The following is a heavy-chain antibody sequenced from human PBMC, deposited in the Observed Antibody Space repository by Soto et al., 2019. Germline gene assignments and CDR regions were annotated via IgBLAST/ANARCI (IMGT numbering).Heavy chain of an antibody. CDR3: ATQLLSRDCDT. V-gene: IGHV5-51*01. D-gene: IGHD2-21*01. CDR1: GFQSSSHW. Sequence: EVQLVQSGAEVKKPGESLKISCRASGFQSSSHWIGWVRQVPGKGLEWMAFIYAIDSRVKYGPSFQGQVTFSVDKSIRTSDVQGGSLRASDTTIYLCATQLLSRDCDTGGHGTMFTVSS. CDR2: IYAIDSRV. J-gene: IGHJ3*01.